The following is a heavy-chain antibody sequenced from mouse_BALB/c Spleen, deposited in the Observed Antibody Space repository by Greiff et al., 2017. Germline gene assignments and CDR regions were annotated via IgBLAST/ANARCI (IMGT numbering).Heavy chain of an antibody. Sequence: VQLQQSGAELARPGASVKLSCKASGYTFTSYWMQWVKQRPGQGLEWIGAIYPGDGDTRYTQKFKGKATLTADKSSSTAYMQLSSLASEDSAVYYCARRGGYAMDYWGQGTSVTVSS. CDR2: IYPGDGDT. CDR3: ARRGGYAMDY. V-gene: IGHV1-87*01. CDR1: GYTFTSYW. J-gene: IGHJ4*01.